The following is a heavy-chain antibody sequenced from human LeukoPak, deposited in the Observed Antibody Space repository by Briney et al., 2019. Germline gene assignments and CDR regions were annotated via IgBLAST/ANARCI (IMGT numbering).Heavy chain of an antibody. D-gene: IGHD2-15*01. CDR3: AKVSTLYCSGGSCYSDY. CDR1: GLTFSSYA. V-gene: IGHV3-23*01. Sequence: GGSLRLSCAASGLTFSSYAMSWVRQAPGKGLEWVSAISGSGGSTYYADSVKGRFTISRDNSKNTLYLQMNSLRAEDTAVYYCAKVSTLYCSGGSCYSDYWGQGTLVTVSS. J-gene: IGHJ4*02. CDR2: ISGSGGST.